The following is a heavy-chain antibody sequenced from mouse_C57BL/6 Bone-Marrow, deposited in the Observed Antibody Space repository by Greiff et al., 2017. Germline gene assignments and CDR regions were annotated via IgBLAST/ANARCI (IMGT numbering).Heavy chain of an antibody. J-gene: IGHJ3*01. Sequence: VQLQQSGAELARPGASVKLSCKASGYTFTSYGISWVKQRTGQGLEWIGVVYPRSGSTKYNEKFKGKATLTADKSSSTAYMELPSLTSEDSAVYFCAVLSAYWGQGTMVTVSA. CDR3: AVLSAY. CDR2: VYPRSGST. CDR1: GYTFTSYG. V-gene: IGHV1-81*01.